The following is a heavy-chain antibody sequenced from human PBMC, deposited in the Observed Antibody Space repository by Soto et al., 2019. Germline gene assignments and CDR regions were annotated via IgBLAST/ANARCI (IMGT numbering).Heavy chain of an antibody. D-gene: IGHD2-8*01. CDR2: ISGSGGST. J-gene: IGHJ6*03. CDR1: GFTFSSYA. V-gene: IGHV3-23*01. CDR3: AKGGDCTNGVCSYYYYYYYMDV. Sequence: GGSLRLSCAASGFTFSSYAMSWVRQAPGKGLEWVSAISGSGGSTYHADSVKGRFTISRDNSKNTLYLQMNSLRAEDTAVYYCAKGGDCTNGVCSYYYYYYYMDVWGKGTTVTVSS.